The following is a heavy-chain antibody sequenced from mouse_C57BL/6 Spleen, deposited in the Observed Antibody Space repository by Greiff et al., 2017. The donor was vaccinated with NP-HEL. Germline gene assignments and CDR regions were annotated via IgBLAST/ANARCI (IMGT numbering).Heavy chain of an antibody. CDR3: ARPGTTRWYFDV. CDR1: GYTFTSYW. J-gene: IGHJ1*03. D-gene: IGHD4-1*01. Sequence: QVQLKQSGAELVKPGASVKMSCKASGYTFTSYWITWVKQRPGQGLEWIGDIYPGSGSTNYNEKFKSKATLTVDTSSSTAYMQLSSLTSEDSAVYYCARPGTTRWYFDVWGTGTTVTVSS. V-gene: IGHV1-55*01. CDR2: IYPGSGST.